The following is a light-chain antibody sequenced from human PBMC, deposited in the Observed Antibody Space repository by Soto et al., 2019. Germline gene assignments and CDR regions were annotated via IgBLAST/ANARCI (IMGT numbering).Light chain of an antibody. Sequence: DILLTQSPGTLSLSPGERATLSCRASQTIGGNFLAWYQQKPGQAPRLLISAGSTRATGIPDRFSGSGSGTDFTLTVSRLEPEDFAVYYCQQYGSSPMYSFGQGTKLEIK. V-gene: IGKV3-20*01. CDR2: AGS. CDR3: QQYGSSPMYS. CDR1: QTIGGNF. J-gene: IGKJ2*03.